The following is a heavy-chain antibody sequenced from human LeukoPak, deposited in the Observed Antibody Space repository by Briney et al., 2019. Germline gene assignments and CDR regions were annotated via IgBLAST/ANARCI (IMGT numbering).Heavy chain of an antibody. Sequence: SETLSLTCAVYGGSFSGYYWSWIRQPPGKGLEWIGEINHSGSTNYNPSLKSRVTISVDTSKNQFSLKLSSVTAADTAVYYCATAVVVPAASRGWFDPWGQGTLVTVSS. CDR1: GGSFSGYY. CDR2: INHSGST. J-gene: IGHJ5*02. CDR3: ATAVVVPAASRGWFDP. V-gene: IGHV4-34*01. D-gene: IGHD2-2*01.